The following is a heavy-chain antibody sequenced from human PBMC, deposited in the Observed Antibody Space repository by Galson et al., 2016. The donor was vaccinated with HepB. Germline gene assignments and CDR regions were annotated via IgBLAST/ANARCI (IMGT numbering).Heavy chain of an antibody. Sequence: ETLSLTCTIYGGSFSGYYWSWIRQPPGKGLEWIGEINHSRYTNYNPSLKSRVTISVDTSKNQFSLKLSSVTAADTAVYYCASGGLLWWYHWGQGTLVTVSS. CDR3: ASGGLLWWYH. V-gene: IGHV4-34*01. J-gene: IGHJ5*02. CDR1: GGSFSGYY. D-gene: IGHD2-21*01. CDR2: INHSRYT.